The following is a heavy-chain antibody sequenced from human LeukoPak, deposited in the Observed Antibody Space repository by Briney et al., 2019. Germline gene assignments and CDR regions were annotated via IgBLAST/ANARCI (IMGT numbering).Heavy chain of an antibody. CDR3: AKSSYYDSSGYYREYYFDF. CDR2: ISGSGGST. D-gene: IGHD3-22*01. Sequence: GGSLRLSCAASRFAFSTDGISWVRQAPGKGLELVSSISGSGGSTNYADSVKGRFTISRDNSKNTLYLQMNSLRDEDTAVYYCAKSSYYDSSGYYREYYFDFWGQGTLVTVSS. J-gene: IGHJ4*02. V-gene: IGHV3-23*01. CDR1: RFAFSTDG.